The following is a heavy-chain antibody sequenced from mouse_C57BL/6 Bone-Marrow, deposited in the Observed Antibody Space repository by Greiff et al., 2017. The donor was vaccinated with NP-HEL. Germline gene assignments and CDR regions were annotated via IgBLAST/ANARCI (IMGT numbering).Heavy chain of an antibody. J-gene: IGHJ3*01. CDR2: IYPGSGST. V-gene: IGHV1-55*01. D-gene: IGHD1-1*01. CDR1: GYTFTSYW. CDR3: ARGITTVVATRAY. Sequence: QVQLKQPGAELVKPGASVKMSCKASGYTFTSYWITWVKQRPGQGLEWIGDIYPGSGSTNYNEKFKSKATLTVDTSSSTAYMQLSSLTSEDSAVYYCARGITTVVATRAYWGQGTLVTVSA.